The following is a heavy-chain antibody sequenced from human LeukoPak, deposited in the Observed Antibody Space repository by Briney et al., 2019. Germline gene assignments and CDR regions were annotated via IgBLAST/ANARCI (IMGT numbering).Heavy chain of an antibody. CDR2: FDPEDGET. J-gene: IGHJ6*03. CDR3: ATGCSSTSCYLDYYYYMDV. CDR1: GYTLTELS. V-gene: IGHV1-24*01. D-gene: IGHD2-2*01. Sequence: EASVKVSCKVSGYTLTELSMHWVRQAPGKGLEWMGGFDPEDGETIYAQKFQGRVTMTEDTSTDTAYMELSSLRSEDTAVYYCATGCSSTSCYLDYYYYMDVWGKGTTVTVPS.